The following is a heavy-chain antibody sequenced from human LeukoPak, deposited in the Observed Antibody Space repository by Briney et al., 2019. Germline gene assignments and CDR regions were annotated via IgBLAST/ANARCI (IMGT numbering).Heavy chain of an antibody. CDR2: INHSGST. V-gene: IGHV4-34*01. CDR3: ATRLRRQYFDY. Sequence: PSETLSLTCAVYGGSFSGYYWSWIRQPPGKGLEWIGEINHSGSTNYNPSLKSRVTISVDTSKNQFSLKLSSVTAADTAVYYCATRLRRQYFDYWGQGTLVTVSS. D-gene: IGHD4-17*01. CDR1: GGSFSGYY. J-gene: IGHJ4*02.